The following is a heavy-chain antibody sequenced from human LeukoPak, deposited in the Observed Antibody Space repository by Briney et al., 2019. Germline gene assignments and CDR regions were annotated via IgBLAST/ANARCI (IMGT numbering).Heavy chain of an antibody. D-gene: IGHD2-21*02. J-gene: IGHJ4*02. V-gene: IGHV1-69*01. CDR3: ARDIRCGGDYYCPDY. CDR2: IIPIFGTA. Sequence: GASVKVSCTASGGTFSSYAISWVRQAPGQGLEWMGGIIPIFGTANYAQKFQGRVTITADESTSTAYMELSSLRSEDTAVYYCARDIRCGGDYYCPDYWGQGTLVTVSS. CDR1: GGTFSSYA.